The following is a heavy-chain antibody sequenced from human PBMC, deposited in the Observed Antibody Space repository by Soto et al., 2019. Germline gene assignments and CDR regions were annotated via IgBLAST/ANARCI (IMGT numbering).Heavy chain of an antibody. D-gene: IGHD3-3*01. J-gene: IGHJ6*03. Sequence: GGSLRLSCAASGFTVSSNYMSWVRQAPGKGLEWVSVIYSGGSTYYADSVKGRFTISRDNSKNTLYLQMNSLRAEDTAVYYCARVSNYDFWSGYYHYYMDVWGQGTTVTVSS. CDR1: GFTVSSNY. CDR3: ARVSNYDFWSGYYHYYMDV. V-gene: IGHV3-66*01. CDR2: IYSGGST.